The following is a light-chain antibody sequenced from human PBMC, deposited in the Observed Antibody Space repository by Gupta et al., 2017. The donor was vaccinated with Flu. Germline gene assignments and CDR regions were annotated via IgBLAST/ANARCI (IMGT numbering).Light chain of an antibody. J-gene: IGLJ2*01. CDR2: HDS. CDR3: QVWDSSSEQMV. V-gene: IGLV3-21*02. Sequence: SYVLTQPPSASVAPGQTARITCGGNKIGSKSVHWYQQRPGQAPVLVVFHDSDRPSGIPERFSGSNSGNTATLTISGVEAGDEADYYCQVWDSSSEQMVFGGRTKLTVL. CDR1: KIGSKS.